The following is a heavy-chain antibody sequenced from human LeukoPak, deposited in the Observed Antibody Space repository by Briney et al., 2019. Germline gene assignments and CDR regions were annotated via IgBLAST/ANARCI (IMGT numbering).Heavy chain of an antibody. V-gene: IGHV3-30*02. J-gene: IGHJ1*01. Sequence: GGSLRLSCAASGFTFSSYGMHWVRQAPGKGLEWVAFIRYDGTNKYYADSVKGRFTISRDNSKNTLYLQMNSLRAEDTAVYYCAKDQYYDSSGYYPAEYFQHWGQGTLVTVSS. CDR1: GFTFSSYG. CDR3: AKDQYYDSSGYYPAEYFQH. D-gene: IGHD3-22*01. CDR2: IRYDGTNK.